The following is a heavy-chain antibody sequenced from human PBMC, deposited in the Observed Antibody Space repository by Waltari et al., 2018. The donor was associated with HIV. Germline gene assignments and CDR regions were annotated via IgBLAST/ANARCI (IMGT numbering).Heavy chain of an antibody. V-gene: IGHV1-18*01. CDR3: ARDGLRYSGTFYSDY. CDR2: ISTYNANT. D-gene: IGHD1-26*01. CDR1: GYTFISYG. Sequence: QVHLVQSGAETKKPGASVKVSCKASGYTFISYGISWVRQAPGHGLEWMGWISTYNANTNYARSLQGRVTMTTDTSTTTAYMELRSLTSDDTAVYYCARDGLRYSGTFYSDYWGQGTLVTVSS. J-gene: IGHJ4*02.